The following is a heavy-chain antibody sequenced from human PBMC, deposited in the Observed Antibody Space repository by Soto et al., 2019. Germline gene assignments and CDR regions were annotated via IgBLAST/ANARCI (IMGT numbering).Heavy chain of an antibody. D-gene: IGHD6-19*01. CDR3: ATIAVAALYGMDV. Sequence: SETLSLTCTVSGGSISSSSYYWGWIRQPPGKGLEWIGSIYYSGSTYYNPSLKSRVTISVDTSKNQFSLKLSSVTAADTAVYYCATIAVAALYGMDVWGQGTTVTVSS. CDR1: GGSISSSSYY. J-gene: IGHJ6*02. CDR2: IYYSGST. V-gene: IGHV4-39*01.